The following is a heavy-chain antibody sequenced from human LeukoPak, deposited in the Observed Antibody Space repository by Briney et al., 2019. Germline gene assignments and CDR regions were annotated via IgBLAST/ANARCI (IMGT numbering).Heavy chain of an antibody. CDR1: GDSISIGSYY. CDR3: ARDWHY. CDR2: MNTTGST. Sequence: PSETLSLTCTVSGDSISIGSYYWSWIRQPAGKGLEWIGHMNTTGSTKYNPSLKSRVTISVDRTNNQFSLKLSSVTAADTAVYYCARDWHYWGQGTLVVVSS. V-gene: IGHV4-61*09. J-gene: IGHJ4*02.